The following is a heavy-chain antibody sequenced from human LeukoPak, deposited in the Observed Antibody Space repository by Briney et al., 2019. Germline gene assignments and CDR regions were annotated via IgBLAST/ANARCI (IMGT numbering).Heavy chain of an antibody. CDR3: ATRDSGDYPYFVY. CDR1: GFTVRNKY. Sequence: GGSLRLSCAASGFTVRNKYMTWVRQAPGKGLEWVEVIYTGGTVYYADSVKGRFTISRDNSKNTLYLQMNSLRAEGAALYYCATRDSGDYPYFVYWVEGTLVTDCS. D-gene: IGHD4-17*01. CDR2: IYTGGTV. V-gene: IGHV3-53*01. J-gene: IGHJ4*02.